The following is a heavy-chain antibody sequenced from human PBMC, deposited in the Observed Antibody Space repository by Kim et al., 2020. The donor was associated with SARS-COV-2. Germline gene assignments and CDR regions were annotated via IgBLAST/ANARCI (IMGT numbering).Heavy chain of an antibody. CDR3: ARDRVGATLDY. Sequence: GGSLRLSCAASGFTFSSYGMHWVRQAPGKGLEWVAVIWYDGSNKYYADSVKGRFTISRDNSKNTLYLQMNSLRAEDTAVYYCARDRVGATLDYWGQGTLVPVSS. CDR2: IWYDGSNK. V-gene: IGHV3-33*01. J-gene: IGHJ4*02. CDR1: GFTFSSYG. D-gene: IGHD1-26*01.